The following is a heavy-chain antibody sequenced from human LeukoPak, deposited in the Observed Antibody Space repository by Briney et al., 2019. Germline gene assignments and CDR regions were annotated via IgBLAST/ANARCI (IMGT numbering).Heavy chain of an antibody. V-gene: IGHV3-15*01. CDR3: TTDLGRSRIAPRFYY. CDR1: GFTFSSYS. J-gene: IGHJ4*02. CDR2: IKSKTDGGTT. D-gene: IGHD6-6*01. Sequence: GGSLRLSCAASGFTFSSYSMNWVRQAPGKGLEWVGRIKSKTDGGTTDYAAPVKGRFTISRDDSKNTLYLQINSLKTEDTAVYYCTTDLGRSRIAPRFYYWGQGTLVTVSS.